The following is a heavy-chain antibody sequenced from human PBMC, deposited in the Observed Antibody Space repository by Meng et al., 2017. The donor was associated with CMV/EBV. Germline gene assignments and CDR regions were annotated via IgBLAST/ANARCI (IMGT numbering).Heavy chain of an antibody. J-gene: IGHJ4*02. V-gene: IGHV4-4*07. CDR2: IYTSGST. CDR1: GGSISSYY. CDR3: AREMPIAAAGCFDY. Sequence: QVQLTESGPGRVKPSETLSLTCTVSGGSISSYYWSWIRQPAGKGLEWIGRIYTSGSTNYNPSLKSRVTMSVDTSKNQFSLKLSSVTAADTAVYYCAREMPIAAAGCFDYWGQGTLVTVSS. D-gene: IGHD6-13*01.